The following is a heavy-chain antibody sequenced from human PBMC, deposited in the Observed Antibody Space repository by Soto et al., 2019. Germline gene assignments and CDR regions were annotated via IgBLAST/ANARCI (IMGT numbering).Heavy chain of an antibody. CDR1: GDTVSSNSVA. V-gene: IGHV6-1*01. CDR3: ARSEEDSDYYYYGMDV. Sequence: PSQTLSLTCVGSGDTVSSNSVAWNWVRQSPSRGLEWLGRTYYRSRWYSDYAVSVRRRIDINADTSKNQVSLQLNSVTPEDSAVYYCARSEEDSDYYYYGMDVWGQGTKVTVSS. CDR2: TYYRSRWYS. D-gene: IGHD2-15*01. J-gene: IGHJ6*02.